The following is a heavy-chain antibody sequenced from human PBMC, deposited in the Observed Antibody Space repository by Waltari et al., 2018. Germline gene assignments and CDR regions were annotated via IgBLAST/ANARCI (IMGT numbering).Heavy chain of an antibody. J-gene: IGHJ4*02. D-gene: IGHD3-3*01. Sequence: VKLVQSGAEVKTPGASVDISCKTSGYTFTRSYIHWIRQAPGQGPEWMGIINPNEDSFTYAQNLQDRVIMTSDTSTNTVFMELRGLTSDDTAIYFCARDDHRSSGYYGLIVDFWGQGTPVTVSS. CDR1: GYTFTRSY. CDR3: ARDDHRSSGYYGLIVDF. V-gene: IGHV1-46*04. CDR2: INPNEDSF.